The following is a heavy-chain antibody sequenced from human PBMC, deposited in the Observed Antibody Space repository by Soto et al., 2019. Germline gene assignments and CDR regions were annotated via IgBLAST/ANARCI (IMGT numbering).Heavy chain of an antibody. D-gene: IGHD3-3*01. J-gene: IGHJ4*02. CDR2: IYYAGDT. CDR1: GGSISSSSYY. V-gene: IGHV4-39*01. Sequence: SETLSLTCTVSGGSISSSSYYWGWVRQSPGKGLEWIGSIYYAGDTQYNPSLKSRVTLSVDRSNNQFSLKVTSVTAADTAVYYCARQDATMGYYAFWSGFPVAHWGQGTLVTVSS. CDR3: ARQDATMGYYAFWSGFPVAH.